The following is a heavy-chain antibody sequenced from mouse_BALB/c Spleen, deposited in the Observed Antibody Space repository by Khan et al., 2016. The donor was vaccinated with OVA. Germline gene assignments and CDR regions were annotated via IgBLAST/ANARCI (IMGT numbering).Heavy chain of an antibody. CDR3: ARRDAMDY. CDR1: GFTFSSFG. D-gene: IGHD3-3*01. CDR2: ISSGSSTL. Sequence: EVELVESGGGLVQPGGSRKLSCAASGFTFSSFGMHWVRQAPEKGLEWVAYISSGSSTLYYADTVKGRFTISRDNPKNNLSLQMTSLRDEDTAMYYCARRDAMDYWGQGTSVTVSS. J-gene: IGHJ4*01. V-gene: IGHV5-17*02.